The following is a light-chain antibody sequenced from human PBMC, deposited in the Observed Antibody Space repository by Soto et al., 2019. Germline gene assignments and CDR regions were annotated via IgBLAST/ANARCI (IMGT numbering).Light chain of an antibody. CDR1: QSVGSY. Sequence: EIVLTQSPATLSLSPGERATLSCRASQSVGSYLAWYQQKPGQAPRLLIYDASNRATGIPARFSGSGSGTDFILTIDSLEPEDFAVYYCQQRSNWPPLTFGPGTKVDV. V-gene: IGKV3-11*01. J-gene: IGKJ3*01. CDR3: QQRSNWPPLT. CDR2: DAS.